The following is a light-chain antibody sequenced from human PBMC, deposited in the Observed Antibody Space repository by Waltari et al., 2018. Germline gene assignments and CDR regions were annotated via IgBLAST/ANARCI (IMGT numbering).Light chain of an antibody. J-gene: IGLJ1*01. V-gene: IGLV2-14*01. CDR1: DSDVGAYDF. CDR2: EVS. Sequence: QPALTQPASVSGSPGQSITISCPGTDSDVGAYDFVSWYQQHPGKAPHPIICEVSNRPPWVSNRFSSAKSGNTSSLTISELQAEDEADYYCSSYPTSSAPGVFGTGTRVTVL. CDR3: SSYPTSSAPGV.